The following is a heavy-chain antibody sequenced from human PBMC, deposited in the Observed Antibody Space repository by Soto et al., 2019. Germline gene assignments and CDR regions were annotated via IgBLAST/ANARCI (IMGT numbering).Heavy chain of an antibody. D-gene: IGHD3-10*01. J-gene: IGHJ4*02. CDR3: ARIYYGSGSTGGFDY. CDR1: GGTFSSYA. Sequence: QVQLVQSGAEVKKPGSSVKVSCKASGGTFSSYAISWVRQAPGQGLEWMGGIIPIFGTANYAQKFQGRVTSTADESTSTADMELSSLRSEDTAVYYCARIYYGSGSTGGFDYWGQGTLVTVSS. CDR2: IIPIFGTA. V-gene: IGHV1-69*12.